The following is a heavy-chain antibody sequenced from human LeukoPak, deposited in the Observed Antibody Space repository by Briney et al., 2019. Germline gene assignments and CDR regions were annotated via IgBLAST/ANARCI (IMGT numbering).Heavy chain of an antibody. Sequence: GESLKISCKGSGYRFTTYWIGWVRQMPGKGLEWMGIINPDNSDTRYSPSFQGQVTISADKSISTAYLQWSSLKASDTAMYYCARQFRDSSGYYSYYFDYWGQGTLVTVSS. V-gene: IGHV5-51*01. CDR2: INPDNSDT. D-gene: IGHD3-22*01. J-gene: IGHJ4*02. CDR3: ARQFRDSSGYYSYYFDY. CDR1: GYRFTTYW.